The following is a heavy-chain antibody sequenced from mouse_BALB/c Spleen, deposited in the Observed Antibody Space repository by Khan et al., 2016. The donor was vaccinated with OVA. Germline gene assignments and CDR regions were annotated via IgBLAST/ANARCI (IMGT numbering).Heavy chain of an antibody. J-gene: IGHJ3*01. CDR1: GYTFTSYV. CDR2: IYPFNDDT. D-gene: IGHD1-1*01. V-gene: IGHV1S136*01. Sequence: VQLQQSGPELVKPGASVKMSCKASGYTFTSYVMHWVKQKPGLALEWIGYIYPFNDDTKYNEKFKDKATLTSDKSSSTAYLELSSLTSEDSAVYYCAPVGNYYVSFAYWGQGTLVTVSA. CDR3: APVGNYYVSFAY.